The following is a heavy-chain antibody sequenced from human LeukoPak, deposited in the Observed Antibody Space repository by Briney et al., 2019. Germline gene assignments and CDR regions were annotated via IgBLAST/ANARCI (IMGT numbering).Heavy chain of an antibody. D-gene: IGHD2-2*01. CDR3: AKARGLYCSSTSCYDCDV. CDR1: GYTFTAYY. CDR2: INPNSGGT. Sequence: GASVKVSCKASGYTFTAYYIHWVRQAPGQGLEWMGWINPNSGGTNYAQKFQGRVTLIRDTSITTAYMELNRLRSDDTAVYYCAKARGLYCSSTSCYDCDVWGKGTTVTVSS. V-gene: IGHV1-2*02. J-gene: IGHJ6*04.